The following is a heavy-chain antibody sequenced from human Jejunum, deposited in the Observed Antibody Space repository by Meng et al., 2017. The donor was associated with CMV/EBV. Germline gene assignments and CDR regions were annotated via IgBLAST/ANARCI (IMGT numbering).Heavy chain of an antibody. Sequence: LYCEAYGFSFRFYWMHWVRQAPRKGLVWVSRIRSDGSGVNYADFVKGRFTISRDNAKNTLYLQMNSLSAEDTAVYYCATAGEFRFDNWGQGTLVTVSS. J-gene: IGHJ4*02. CDR1: GFSFRFYW. V-gene: IGHV3-74*01. CDR3: ATAGEFRFDN. D-gene: IGHD3-16*01. CDR2: IRSDGSGV.